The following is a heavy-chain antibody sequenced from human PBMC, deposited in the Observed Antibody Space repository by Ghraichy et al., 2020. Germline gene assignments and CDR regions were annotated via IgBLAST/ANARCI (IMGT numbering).Heavy chain of an antibody. D-gene: IGHD1-26*01. CDR1: GYTFTGYY. J-gene: IGHJ4*02. CDR3: ARGGRGATTRLRYFDY. V-gene: IGHV1-2*02. CDR2: INPNSGGT. Sequence: ASVKVSCKASGYTFTGYYMHWVRQAPGQGLEWMGWINPNSGGTNYAQKFQGRVTMTRDTSISTAYMELSRLRSDDTAVYYCARGGRGATTRLRYFDYWGQGTLVTVSS.